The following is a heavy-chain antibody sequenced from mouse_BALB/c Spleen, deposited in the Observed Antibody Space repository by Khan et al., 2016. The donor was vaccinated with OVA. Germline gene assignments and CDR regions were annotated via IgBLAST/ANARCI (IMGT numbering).Heavy chain of an antibody. Sequence: EVELVESGGGLVKPGGSLKLSCAASGFTFSDYYMYWVRQTPEKRLEWVATISDGGSSTSYPDSMAGRFTISRDNAKNNLYLQMSSLKSEDTAMYYCARAGYGGFAYWGQGTLVTVSA. V-gene: IGHV5-4*02. J-gene: IGHJ3*01. D-gene: IGHD1-1*02. CDR2: ISDGGSST. CDR3: ARAGYGGFAY. CDR1: GFTFSDYY.